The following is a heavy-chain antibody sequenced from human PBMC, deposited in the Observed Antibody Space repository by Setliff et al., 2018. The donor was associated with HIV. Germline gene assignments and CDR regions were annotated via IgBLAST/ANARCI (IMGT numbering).Heavy chain of an antibody. V-gene: IGHV3-48*01. CDR3: ARDPVAAVVLGFDNWFDP. Sequence: PGGSLRLSCAASGFSFGSHSMAWVRQAPGKGLEWVAYISSTSATIFYAYSVKGRFTISRDNDEKSLFLQMNDLRAEDSGMYYCARDPVAAVVLGFDNWFDPWGQGTLVTVSS. CDR1: GFSFGSHS. J-gene: IGHJ5*02. D-gene: IGHD2-15*01. CDR2: ISSTSATI.